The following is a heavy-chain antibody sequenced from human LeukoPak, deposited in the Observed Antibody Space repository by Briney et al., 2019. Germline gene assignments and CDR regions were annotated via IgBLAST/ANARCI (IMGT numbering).Heavy chain of an antibody. CDR3: ARHTYYYDSSGLYYFDY. Sequence: SETLSLTCAVSGYSISSGYYWGWIRQPPGKGREWIGRSYHSGSTYYNPSLKSRVTISVDTSKTQFSPNLSSVTAADTAVYYCARHTYYYDSSGLYYFDYWGQGTLVTVSS. CDR1: GYSISSGYY. J-gene: IGHJ4*02. CDR2: SYHSGST. D-gene: IGHD3-22*01. V-gene: IGHV4-38-2*01.